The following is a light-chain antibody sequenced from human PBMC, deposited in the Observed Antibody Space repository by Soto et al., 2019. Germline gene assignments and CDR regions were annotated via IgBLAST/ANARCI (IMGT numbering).Light chain of an antibody. CDR3: SSYTSVSTHV. CDR2: EVT. V-gene: IGLV2-14*01. CDR1: RSDVGGYDY. J-gene: IGLJ1*01. Sequence: QSVLTQPASESGSPGQSITISSTGTRSDVGGYDYVSWYQQHPGKAPKLMIYEVTNRPSGVSNRFSGSKSGNTASLTISGLQAEDEADYYCSSYTSVSTHVFGTGTKVTVL.